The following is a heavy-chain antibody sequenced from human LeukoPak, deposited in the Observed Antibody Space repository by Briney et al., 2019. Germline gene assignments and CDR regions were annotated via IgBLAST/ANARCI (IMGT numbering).Heavy chain of an antibody. D-gene: IGHD1-26*01. Sequence: SETLSLTCTVSGGSISSSSYYWGWIRQPPGKGLEWIGSIYYSGSTYYNPSLKSRVTISVDTSKNQFSLKLSSVTAADTAVYYCARHSWEWIVGATTGIDYWGQGTLVTVS. CDR1: GGSISSSSYY. J-gene: IGHJ4*02. V-gene: IGHV4-39*01. CDR3: ARHSWEWIVGATTGIDY. CDR2: IYYSGST.